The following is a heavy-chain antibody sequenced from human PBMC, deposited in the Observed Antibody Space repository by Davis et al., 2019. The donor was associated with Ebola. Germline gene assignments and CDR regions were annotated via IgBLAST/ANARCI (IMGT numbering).Heavy chain of an antibody. Sequence: GESLKISCAASGFTFSSYSMTWVRQAPGKGLECISYIYSGGAKYYADSVKGRFTISRDNSKNTLYLQMNSLRPEDTAVYYCAKDTRGEPRRGISMDVWGQGTTVTVSS. V-gene: IGHV3-48*04. CDR2: IYSGGAK. D-gene: IGHD3-16*01. CDR3: AKDTRGEPRRGISMDV. CDR1: GFTFSSYS. J-gene: IGHJ6*02.